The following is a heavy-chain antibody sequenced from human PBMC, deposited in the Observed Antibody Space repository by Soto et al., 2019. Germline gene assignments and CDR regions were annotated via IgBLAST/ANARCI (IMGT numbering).Heavy chain of an antibody. V-gene: IGHV3-33*02. CDR2: IKNDGTDA. CDR3: ARDVWDSSGYFLDY. CDR1: GFTFSTYG. D-gene: IGHD3-22*01. Sequence: GGSLRLSCAASGFTFSTYGIHWVRQAPGKGLEWAAVIKNDGTDAWYADSAKGRFTISRDNSKNTVFLQMSSLRDDDTAVYYCARDVWDSSGYFLDYWGQGTLVTVSS. J-gene: IGHJ4*02.